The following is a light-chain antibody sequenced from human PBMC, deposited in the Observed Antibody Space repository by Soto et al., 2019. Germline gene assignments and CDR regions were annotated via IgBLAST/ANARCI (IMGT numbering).Light chain of an antibody. V-gene: IGKV1-39*01. Sequence: IQMTQSPSSLSASVGDRVTITCRASQSISSYLNWYQQKPGKAPKLLIYAASSLQSGVPSRFSGSGSGTDFTLTISSLQPEDFATYYCQQSYSTPGTFGQRTKVDI. CDR1: QSISSY. CDR3: QQSYSTPGT. J-gene: IGKJ1*01. CDR2: AAS.